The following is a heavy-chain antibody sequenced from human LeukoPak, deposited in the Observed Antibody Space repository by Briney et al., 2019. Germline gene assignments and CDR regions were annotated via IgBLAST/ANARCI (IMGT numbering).Heavy chain of an antibody. CDR1: GFTFDDYA. D-gene: IGHD2-2*01. V-gene: IGHV3-9*03. Sequence: GGSLRLSCAASGFTFDDYAMHWVRQAPGKGLEWVSGISWNSGSIGYADSVKGRFTVSRDNAKNSLYLQMNSLRAEDMALYYCAKEGIVVVPAAIPEGYYYYYYMDVWGKGTTVTVSS. J-gene: IGHJ6*03. CDR2: ISWNSGSI. CDR3: AKEGIVVVPAAIPEGYYYYYYMDV.